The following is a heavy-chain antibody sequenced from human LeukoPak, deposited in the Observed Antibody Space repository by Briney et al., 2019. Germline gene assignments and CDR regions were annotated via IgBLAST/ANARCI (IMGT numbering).Heavy chain of an antibody. Sequence: ASVKVSCKASGYIFTNHYMHWVRQAPGQGLEWMGLINPSGSSTLYAEKFRGRIIMTRDMSTATDYMELSSLRSEDTAVYYCARDRDGIALIRDRRYYYMDVWGKGTTVTVSS. CDR3: ARDRDGIALIRDRRYYYMDV. J-gene: IGHJ6*03. CDR1: GYIFTNHY. CDR2: INPSGSST. D-gene: IGHD3-10*01. V-gene: IGHV1-46*01.